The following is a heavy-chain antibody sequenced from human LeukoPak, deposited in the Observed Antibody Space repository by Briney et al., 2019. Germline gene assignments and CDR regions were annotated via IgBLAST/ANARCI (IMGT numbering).Heavy chain of an antibody. CDR3: ARERYCSGGSRYSTSDY. J-gene: IGHJ4*02. D-gene: IGHD2-15*01. CDR1: GYTFTSYD. CDR2: MNPNSGNT. V-gene: IGHV1-8*01. Sequence: ASVKVSCKASGYTFTSYDTNWVRQATGQGLEWMGWMNPNSGNTGYARKFQGRVTMTRNTSISTAYMELSSLRSEDTAVYYCARERYCSGGSRYSTSDYWGQGTLVTVSS.